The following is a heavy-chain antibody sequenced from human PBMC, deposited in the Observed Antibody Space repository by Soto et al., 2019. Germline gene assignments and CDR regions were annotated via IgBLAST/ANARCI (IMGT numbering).Heavy chain of an antibody. CDR3: ARTGYDILTGYPREYDY. Sequence: GESLKISCKGSGYSFTSYWIGWVRQMPGKGLEWMGIIYPGDSDTRYSPSFQGQVTISADKSISTAYLQWSSLKASDTAMYYCARTGYDILTGYPREYDYWGKGTLVTVSS. D-gene: IGHD3-9*01. J-gene: IGHJ4*02. CDR2: IYPGDSDT. V-gene: IGHV5-51*01. CDR1: GYSFTSYW.